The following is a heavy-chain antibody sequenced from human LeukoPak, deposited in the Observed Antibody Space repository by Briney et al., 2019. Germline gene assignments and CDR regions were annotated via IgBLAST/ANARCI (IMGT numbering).Heavy chain of an antibody. Sequence: GGSLRLSCSASGFTFTTYGMNWVRQAPGKGLEWVSGIGGSGTRTYYADSVKGRFTISRDNSKNTLYLQMNSLRAEDTAVYYCAKDSPNPYIAVPGRGAFDIWGQGTMVTVSS. CDR2: IGGSGTRT. V-gene: IGHV3-23*01. CDR1: GFTFTTYG. J-gene: IGHJ3*02. CDR3: AKDSPNPYIAVPGRGAFDI. D-gene: IGHD6-19*01.